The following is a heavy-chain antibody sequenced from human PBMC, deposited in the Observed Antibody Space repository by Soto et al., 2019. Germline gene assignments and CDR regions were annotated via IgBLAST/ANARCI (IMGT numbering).Heavy chain of an antibody. D-gene: IGHD3-3*02. CDR3: ARNPSEVSKPV. CDR1: GYTFTSYD. J-gene: IGHJ4*02. V-gene: IGHV1-46*01. Sequence: ASVKVSCKASGYTFTSYDINWVRQATGQGLEWMVIINPSGGSTSYAQKFQGRVTISLDTSKNQFSLKLSSLTAADTAVYYCARNPSEVSKPVWGQGALVTVSS. CDR2: INPSGGST.